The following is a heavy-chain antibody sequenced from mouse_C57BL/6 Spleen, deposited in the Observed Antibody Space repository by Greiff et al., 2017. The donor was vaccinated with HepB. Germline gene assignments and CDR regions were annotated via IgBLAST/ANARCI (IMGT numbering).Heavy chain of an antibody. CDR2: INPSSGYT. V-gene: IGHV1-7*01. D-gene: IGHD2-4*01. J-gene: IGHJ2*01. CDR3: ASGDYVY. CDR1: GYTFTSYW. Sequence: VQLQQSGAELAKPGASVKLSCKASGYTFTSYWMHWVKQRPGQGLEWIGYINPSSGYTKYNQKFKDKDTLTADKSSSTAYMQLSSLTYEDSAVYYCASGDYVYWGQGTTLTVSS.